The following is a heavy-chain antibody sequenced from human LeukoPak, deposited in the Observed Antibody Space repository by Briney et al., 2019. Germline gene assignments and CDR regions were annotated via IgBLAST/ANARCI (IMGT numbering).Heavy chain of an antibody. CDR2: IYTSGST. Sequence: PSETLSLTCTVSGGSISSGVYYWSWIRQPAGKGLEWIGRIYTSGSTNYNPSLKSRVTISVDTSKNQFSLKLSSVTAADTAVYYCARGALKWELPPIRARKSYYFDYWGQGTLVTVSS. J-gene: IGHJ4*02. CDR3: ARGALKWELPPIRARKSYYFDY. CDR1: GGSISSGVYY. D-gene: IGHD1-26*01. V-gene: IGHV4-61*02.